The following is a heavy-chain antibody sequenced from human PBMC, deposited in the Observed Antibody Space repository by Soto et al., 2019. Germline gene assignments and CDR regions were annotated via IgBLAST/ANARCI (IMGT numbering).Heavy chain of an antibody. CDR2: IFYSGST. CDR1: GDSVSSSYYY. D-gene: IGHD2-2*01. V-gene: IGHV4-39*07. Sequence: PSETLSLTCTVSGDSVSSSYYYWGWIRQPPGKGLEWIGSIFYSGSTYYNPSLKSRVTISVDTSKNQFSLKLSSVTAADTAVYYCARDELNCSSTSCYVWFDPWGQGPLVTVSS. CDR3: ARDELNCSSTSCYVWFDP. J-gene: IGHJ5*02.